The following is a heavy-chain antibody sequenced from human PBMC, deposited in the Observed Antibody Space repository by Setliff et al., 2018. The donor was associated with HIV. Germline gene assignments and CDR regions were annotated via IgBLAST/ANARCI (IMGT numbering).Heavy chain of an antibody. Sequence: GESLKISCAASGFTFSNFAMSWVRLTPGKGLEWVSGITDSGSTTYYSVDSVKGRFTISRDNTKNSLYLQMNSLRAEDTAVYYCARGDYYDRSFEAWGQGTLVTGLL. CDR1: GFTFSNFA. CDR3: ARGDYYDRSFEA. V-gene: IGHV3-23*01. D-gene: IGHD3-22*01. J-gene: IGHJ5*02. CDR2: ITDSGSTT.